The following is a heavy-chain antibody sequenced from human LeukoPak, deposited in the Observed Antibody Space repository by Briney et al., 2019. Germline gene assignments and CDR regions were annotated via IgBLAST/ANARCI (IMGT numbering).Heavy chain of an antibody. D-gene: IGHD3-10*01. Sequence: GGSLRLSCAASGFPFSTYAMSWVRQAPGKGLEWVSSIRGSDGSTYYADSVKGRFAISRDNSKNTLYLQMNSLRAEDTAVYYCARGRYYGMDVWGQGTTVTVSS. CDR3: ARGRYYGMDV. CDR2: IRGSDGST. J-gene: IGHJ6*02. V-gene: IGHV3-23*01. CDR1: GFPFSTYA.